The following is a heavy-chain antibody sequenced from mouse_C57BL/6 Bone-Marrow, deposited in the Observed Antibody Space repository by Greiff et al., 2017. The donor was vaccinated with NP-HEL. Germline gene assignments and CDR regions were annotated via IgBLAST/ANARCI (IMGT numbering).Heavy chain of an antibody. Sequence: DVHLVESGAELVRPGASVKLSCTASGFNIKDDYMHWVKQRPEQGLEWIGWIDPENGDTEYASKFQGKATITADTSSNTAYLQLSSLTSEDTAVYYCTRDSNYYFDYWGQGSTLTVSS. CDR2: IDPENGDT. J-gene: IGHJ2*01. CDR1: GFNIKDDY. D-gene: IGHD2-5*01. V-gene: IGHV14-4*01. CDR3: TRDSNYYFDY.